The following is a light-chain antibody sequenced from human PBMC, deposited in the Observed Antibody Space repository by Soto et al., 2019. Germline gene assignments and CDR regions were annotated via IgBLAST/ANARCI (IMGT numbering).Light chain of an antibody. CDR3: QQFNSWPPWT. J-gene: IGKJ1*01. CDR1: QNVGNN. V-gene: IGKV3-15*01. Sequence: EMVMTQSPATLSVSPGERATVSCRSSQNVGNNLVWYQQKPGQAPRLLIYGASTRAAGIPDRFSGSGSGTEFTLTISGLQSDDFAVYYCQQFNSWPPWTFGQGTKVDIK. CDR2: GAS.